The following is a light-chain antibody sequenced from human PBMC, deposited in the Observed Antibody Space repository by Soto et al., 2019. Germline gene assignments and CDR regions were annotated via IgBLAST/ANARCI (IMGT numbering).Light chain of an antibody. CDR1: SSNIGGRT. Sequence: QSVLTQPPSASGTPGQRVTISCSGSSSNIGGRTVNWYQQLPGTAPTLLIFNNNQRPSAVPDRFSGSKSGTTAALAITWVQSEEEADYYCAAWDDSLTDHVFGVGTKVTVL. V-gene: IGLV1-44*01. CDR3: AAWDDSLTDHV. CDR2: NNN. J-gene: IGLJ1*01.